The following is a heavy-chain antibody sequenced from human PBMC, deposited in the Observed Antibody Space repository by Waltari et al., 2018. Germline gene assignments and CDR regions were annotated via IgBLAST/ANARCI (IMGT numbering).Heavy chain of an antibody. J-gene: IGHJ4*02. CDR1: GYTFTSYD. D-gene: IGHD1-26*01. CDR2: INAGNGNT. V-gene: IGHV1-3*01. Sequence: QVQLVQSGAEVKKPGASVKVSCKASGYTFTSYDMHWGRQDPGQRLEWMGWINAGNGNTKYSQKFQGRVTITRDTSASTAYMELISLRSEDTAVYYCARTQGFGSWNYDYWGQGTLVTVSS. CDR3: ARTQGFGSWNYDY.